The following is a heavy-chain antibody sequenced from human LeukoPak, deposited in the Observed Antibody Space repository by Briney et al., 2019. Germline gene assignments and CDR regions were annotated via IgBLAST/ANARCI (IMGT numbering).Heavy chain of an antibody. CDR3: AKDSQAALDY. J-gene: IGHJ4*02. CDR1: GFTFSSYA. Sequence: QPGGSLRLSCAASGFTFSSYAMHWVRQAPGKGLEYVSAISSNGGSTYYANSVKGRFTIFRDNSKNTLYLQMNSLRAEDTAVYYCAKDSQAALDYWGQGTLVTVSS. D-gene: IGHD2-15*01. CDR2: ISSNGGST. V-gene: IGHV3-64*01.